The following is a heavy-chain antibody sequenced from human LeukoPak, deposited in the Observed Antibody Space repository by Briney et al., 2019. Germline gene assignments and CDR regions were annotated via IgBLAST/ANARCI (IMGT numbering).Heavy chain of an antibody. Sequence: GASVKVSCKASGGTFSSYAISWVRQAPGQGLEWMGWISAYNGNTNYAQKLQGRVTMTTDTSTSTAYMELRSLRSDDTAVYYCARSVGLRLGELSTSFDYWGQGTLVTVSS. CDR3: ARSVGLRLGELSTSFDY. CDR2: ISAYNGNT. V-gene: IGHV1-18*01. J-gene: IGHJ4*02. CDR1: GGTFSSYA. D-gene: IGHD3-16*02.